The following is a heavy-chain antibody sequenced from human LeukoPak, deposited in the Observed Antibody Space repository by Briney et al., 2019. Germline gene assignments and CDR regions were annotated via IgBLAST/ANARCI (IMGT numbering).Heavy chain of an antibody. CDR2: IYYIGST. CDR1: GDSLSRYY. CDR3: ARGILLRDSSGECWFDP. Sequence: SETLSLTCTLSGDSLSRYYSSGIRHPPGKGRECVGYIYYIGSTNHTPPLQSRVTISVDTSKNQFSLKLSSVTAADTAVYYCARGILLRDSSGECWFDPWGQGTLVTVSS. D-gene: IGHD3-22*01. J-gene: IGHJ5*02. V-gene: IGHV4-59*01.